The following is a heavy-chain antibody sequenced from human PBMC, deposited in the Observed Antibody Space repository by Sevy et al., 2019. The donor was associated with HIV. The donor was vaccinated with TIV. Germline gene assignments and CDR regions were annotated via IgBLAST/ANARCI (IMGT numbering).Heavy chain of an antibody. V-gene: IGHV3-48*01. CDR1: GFTFSSYS. J-gene: IGHJ6*02. CDR2: ISSSSSTI. CDR3: ARGLVVPAARDCGMDV. D-gene: IGHD2-2*01. Sequence: GGSLRLSCAASGFTFSSYSMNWVRQAPGKGLEWVSYISSSSSTIYYADSVKGRFTISRDNAKNSLYLQMNSLRAEDTAVYYCARGLVVPAARDCGMDVWGQGTTVTVSS.